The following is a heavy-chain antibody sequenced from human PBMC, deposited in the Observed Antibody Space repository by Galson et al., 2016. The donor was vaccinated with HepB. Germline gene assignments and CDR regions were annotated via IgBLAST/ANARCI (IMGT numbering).Heavy chain of an antibody. J-gene: IGHJ6*02. Sequence: SLRLSCAASGFNFSSFGMHWVRQAPGKGLEWVALIWYDGTNKYYANSVKGRFTISRDNSKDTLYLQMNSLRAEDTAVYYCARAKIAIIYGLDVWGQGTTVTVSS. CDR2: IWYDGTNK. CDR1: GFNFSSFG. V-gene: IGHV3-33*01. CDR3: ARAKIAIIYGLDV.